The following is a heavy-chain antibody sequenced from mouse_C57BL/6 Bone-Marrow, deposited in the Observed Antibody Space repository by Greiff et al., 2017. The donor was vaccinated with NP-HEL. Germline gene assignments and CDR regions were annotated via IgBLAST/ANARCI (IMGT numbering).Heavy chain of an antibody. D-gene: IGHD1-1*01. J-gene: IGHJ2*01. CDR3: ASHYYGSSLDY. V-gene: IGHV5-6*01. CDR2: ISSGGSYT. CDR1: GFTFSSYG. Sequence: EVLLVESGGDLVKPGASLKLSCAASGFTFSSYGMSWVRQTPDKRLEWVATISSGGSYTYYPDSVKGRFTISRDNAKNTLNLQMSRLKSEDTAMYYCASHYYGSSLDYGGQGTTLTVSS.